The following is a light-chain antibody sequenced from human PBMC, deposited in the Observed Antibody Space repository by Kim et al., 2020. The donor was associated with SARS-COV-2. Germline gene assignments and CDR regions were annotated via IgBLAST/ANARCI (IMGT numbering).Light chain of an antibody. CDR2: DAS. V-gene: IGKV3-11*01. Sequence: EIVLTQSPATLSLSPGERATLSCRASRSVSTFLAWYQQKPGQAPRLLIYDASKRATGIPPRFSGSGSGTDFTLTISSLEPDDFAVYYCHHRSDWPLTFGGGTKVDIK. CDR1: RSVSTF. J-gene: IGKJ4*01. CDR3: HHRSDWPLT.